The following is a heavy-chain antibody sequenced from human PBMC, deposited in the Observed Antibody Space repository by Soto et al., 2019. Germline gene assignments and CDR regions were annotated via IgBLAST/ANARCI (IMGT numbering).Heavy chain of an antibody. D-gene: IGHD6-19*01. CDR3: ARDSGYSSGWPKLDY. CDR1: GFTFSSYW. V-gene: IGHV3-7*05. Sequence: EVQLVESGGGLVQPGGSLRLSCAASGFTFSSYWMSWVRQAPGKGLEWVANIKQDGSEKYYVDSVKGRFTISRDNAKNSPYLQMNSLRAEDTAVYYCARDSGYSSGWPKLDYWGQGTLVTVSS. J-gene: IGHJ4*02. CDR2: IKQDGSEK.